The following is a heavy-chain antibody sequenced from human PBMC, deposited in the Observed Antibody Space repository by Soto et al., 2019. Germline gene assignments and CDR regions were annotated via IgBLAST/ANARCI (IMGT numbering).Heavy chain of an antibody. J-gene: IGHJ3*02. CDR3: ARGLATLPVFAFGI. CDR1: GIAVSSSRMC. D-gene: IGHD6-6*01. CDR2: IYWNVDK. Sequence: SGPTLIKPTRTLTLTCTLCGIAVSSSRMCLFWIRQTPGKALEWLALIYWNVDKHYNPSLKPRLTITKDTSKNQAVLTMTNMDPVDTATYYCARGLATLPVFAFGIWDQGTVVTVSS. V-gene: IGHV2-5*01.